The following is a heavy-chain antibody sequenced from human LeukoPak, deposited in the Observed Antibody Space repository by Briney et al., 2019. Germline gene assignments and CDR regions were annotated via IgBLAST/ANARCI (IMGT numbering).Heavy chain of an antibody. V-gene: IGHV4-39*01. D-gene: IGHD4-17*01. CDR3: ARASYGDYEDGAFDI. CDR1: GGSISSSSYY. J-gene: IGHJ3*02. CDR2: IYYSGST. Sequence: PSETLSLTCTVSGGSISSSSYYWGWIRQPPGKGLEWIGSIYYSGSTYYNPSLKSRVTISVDTSKNQFSLKLSSVTAADTAVYYCARASYGDYEDGAFDIWGQGTMVTVSS.